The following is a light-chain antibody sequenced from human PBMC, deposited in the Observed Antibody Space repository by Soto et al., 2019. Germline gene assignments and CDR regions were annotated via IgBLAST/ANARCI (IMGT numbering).Light chain of an antibody. Sequence: EIVLTQSPGTLSLSPGEGATLSCRASQSVSNNYLAWYQQKPGQAPRLVISGASSRATAIPDRFSGSGSGTDFTLTISRLEPEDFAVYYCQQYGSSGTFGQGTKVDIK. J-gene: IGKJ1*01. CDR1: QSVSNNY. CDR3: QQYGSSGT. V-gene: IGKV3-20*01. CDR2: GAS.